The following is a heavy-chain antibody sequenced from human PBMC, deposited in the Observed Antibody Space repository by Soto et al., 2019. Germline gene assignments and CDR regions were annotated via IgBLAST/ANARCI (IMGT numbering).Heavy chain of an antibody. D-gene: IGHD2-2*01. J-gene: IGHJ6*02. CDR2: ISPYNGQT. V-gene: IGHV1-18*01. Sequence: QVQLVQSAGEVKKPGASVKVSCKASGYSFTSYGISWVRRAPGQGLEWMGWISPYNGQTQFVERFQGRVTMTTDTSTKTAYMELRNLRYDDTAHYYCARDLTIVPATHPRLENYGMDVWGQGTTVIVSS. CDR1: GYSFTSYG. CDR3: ARDLTIVPATHPRLENYGMDV.